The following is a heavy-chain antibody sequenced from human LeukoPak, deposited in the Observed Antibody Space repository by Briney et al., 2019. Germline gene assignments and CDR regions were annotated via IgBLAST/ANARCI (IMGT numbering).Heavy chain of an antibody. Sequence: GGSLRLSCAASGFTFSSYGMHWVRQAPGKGLEWVAVISYDGSNKYYADSVKGRFTISRDNSKNTLYLQMNSLRAEDTAVYYCAKLIDYDFDYWGQGTLVTVSS. CDR1: GFTFSSYG. V-gene: IGHV3-30*18. J-gene: IGHJ4*02. D-gene: IGHD4-17*01. CDR3: AKLIDYDFDY. CDR2: ISYDGSNK.